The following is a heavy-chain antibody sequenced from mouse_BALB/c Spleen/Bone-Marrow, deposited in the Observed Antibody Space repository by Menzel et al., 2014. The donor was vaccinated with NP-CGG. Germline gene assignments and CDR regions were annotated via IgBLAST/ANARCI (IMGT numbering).Heavy chain of an antibody. CDR3: ARRLTGTLYFDY. CDR2: INPGSGAT. Sequence: VQGVESEAELVRPGTSVKVSCKASGYAFTNCLIEWVKQRPGQGLEWIGVINPGSGATNYNENFKGKATLTADKSSSTPYMQLSSLTSDDSAVYFCARRLTGTLYFDYWGQGTTLTVSS. D-gene: IGHD4-1*01. J-gene: IGHJ2*01. CDR1: GYAFTNCL. V-gene: IGHV1-54*03.